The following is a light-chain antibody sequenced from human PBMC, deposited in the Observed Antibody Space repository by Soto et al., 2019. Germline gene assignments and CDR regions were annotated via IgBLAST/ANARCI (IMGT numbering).Light chain of an antibody. CDR2: GTD. V-gene: IGLV1-44*01. J-gene: IGLJ3*02. CDR1: SSNIGGNP. CDR3: AAFDDSLNGWV. Sequence: QSLLTHPPSASGTPGQSVTISCSGSSSNIGGNPVVWYQQLPGTAPKLFIYGTDQRPSGVPDRFSGSKSGTAASLAISGLQSEDEADYYCAAFDDSLNGWVFGGGTTLTVL.